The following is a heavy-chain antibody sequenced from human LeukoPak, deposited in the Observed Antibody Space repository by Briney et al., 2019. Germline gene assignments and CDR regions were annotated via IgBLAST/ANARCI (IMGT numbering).Heavy chain of an antibody. CDR3: ARGAYCGGDCYQRSLDY. J-gene: IGHJ4*02. CDR1: GYTFTNYG. D-gene: IGHD2-21*02. Sequence: GASVKVSCKASGYTFTNYGISWVRQAPGQGLEWMGWISAYNGNTNYAQKLQDRVTMTTDTSTSTAYMEARSLRSDDTAVYYCARGAYCGGDCYQRSLDYWGQGALVTVSS. V-gene: IGHV1-18*01. CDR2: ISAYNGNT.